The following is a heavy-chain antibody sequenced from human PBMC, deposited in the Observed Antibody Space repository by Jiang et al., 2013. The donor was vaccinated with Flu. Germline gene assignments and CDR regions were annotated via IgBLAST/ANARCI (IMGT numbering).Heavy chain of an antibody. CDR1: GFTVSSNY. CDR2: IYRDGRT. CDR3: AGRRESGWYEY. D-gene: IGHD6-19*01. J-gene: IGHJ4*02. V-gene: IGHV3-66*01. Sequence: VQLVESGGGLVQPGGSLRLSCAASGFTVSSNYMTWVRQAPGKGLEWVSVIYRDGRTEYGESVKGRFTIFTDTSRNTLYLQMNNLRVEDTAVYYCAGRRESGWYEYWDQGTLVIVSA.